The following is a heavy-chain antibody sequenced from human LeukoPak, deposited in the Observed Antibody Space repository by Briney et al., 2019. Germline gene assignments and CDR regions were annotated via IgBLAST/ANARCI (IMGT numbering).Heavy chain of an antibody. D-gene: IGHD6-19*01. V-gene: IGHV3-30*18. CDR3: AKDTPAFQQWQVEVDY. Sequence: GGSLRLSCAASGFTFSSYGMHWVRQAPGKGLEWVAVISYDGSNKYYADSVKGRFTISRDNSKNTLYLQMNSLRAEDTAVYYCAKDTPAFQQWQVEVDYWGQGTLVTVSS. CDR2: ISYDGSNK. CDR1: GFTFSSYG. J-gene: IGHJ4*02.